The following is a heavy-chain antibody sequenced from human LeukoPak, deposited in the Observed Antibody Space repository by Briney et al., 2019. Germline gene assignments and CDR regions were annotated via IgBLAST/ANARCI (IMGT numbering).Heavy chain of an antibody. Sequence: SGPTLVNPTQTLTLTCTFSGFSLSTRGVGVGWIRQPPGKALEWLALIYWDDDKRYSPSLKSRLTITKDTSKNQVVLTMTNMDPVDTATYYCAHAIVATIRENGDYFDYWGRGTLVTVSS. CDR3: AHAIVATIRENGDYFDY. V-gene: IGHV2-5*02. CDR2: IYWDDDK. CDR1: GFSLSTRGVG. D-gene: IGHD5-12*01. J-gene: IGHJ4*02.